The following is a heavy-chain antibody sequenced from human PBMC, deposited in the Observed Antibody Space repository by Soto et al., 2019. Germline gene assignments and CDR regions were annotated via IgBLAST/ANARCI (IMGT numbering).Heavy chain of an antibody. D-gene: IGHD1-26*01. CDR2: IIPIFGTA. V-gene: IGHV1-69*06. Sequence: QVQLVQSGAEVKKPGSSVKVSCKASGGTFSSYAISWVRQAPGQGLEWMGGIIPIFGTANYAQKFQGRVTITADKSTSTAYRELSSLRSEDTAVYYCASHFRESSGSSPMYYWGQGTLVTVSS. J-gene: IGHJ4*02. CDR1: GGTFSSYA. CDR3: ASHFRESSGSSPMYY.